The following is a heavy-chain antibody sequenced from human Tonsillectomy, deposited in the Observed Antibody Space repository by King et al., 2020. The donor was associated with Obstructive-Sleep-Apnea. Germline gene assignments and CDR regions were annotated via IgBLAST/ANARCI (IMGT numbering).Heavy chain of an antibody. Sequence: VQLVESGGGLVQPGGSLRLSCAASGFTFSSYAMSWVRQAPGKGLEWVSAISGSGGSTYYGYSVKGRFTIYRDNSKNTLYLQMNSLRAEDTAVYYCAKARPYCSGGSCYFDYWGQGTLVTVSS. J-gene: IGHJ4*02. CDR3: AKARPYCSGGSCYFDY. CDR2: ISGSGGST. V-gene: IGHV3-23*04. D-gene: IGHD2-15*01. CDR1: GFTFSSYA.